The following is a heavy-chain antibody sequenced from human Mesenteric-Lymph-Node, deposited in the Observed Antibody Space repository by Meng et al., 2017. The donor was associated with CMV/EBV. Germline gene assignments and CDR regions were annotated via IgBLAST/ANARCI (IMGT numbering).Heavy chain of an antibody. J-gene: IGHJ4*02. CDR3: ARAGDFWSGYSNERIDY. CDR1: GGSVSSGSYH. CDR2: TVYGGNT. D-gene: IGHD3-3*01. V-gene: IGHV4-61*01. Sequence: SETLSLTCTVSGGSVSSGSYHWNWIRQPPGKGLEWIGQTVYGGNTNYSPSLKSRLTISVDTSKNQFSLKLSSVTAADTAVYYCARAGDFWSGYSNERIDYWGQGTLVTVSS.